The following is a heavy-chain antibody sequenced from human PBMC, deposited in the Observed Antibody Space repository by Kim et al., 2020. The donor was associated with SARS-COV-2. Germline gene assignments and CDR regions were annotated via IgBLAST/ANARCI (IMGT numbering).Heavy chain of an antibody. Sequence: SQTLSLTCAISGDSVSSNSAAWDWIRQSPSRGLGWLGRTYYRAKWYNNYAVSVKSRITINPDTSKNQFSLALKYVTPEDTAVYYCASEGSRGRLEWGQGTLVTVSS. CDR1: GDSVSSNSAA. J-gene: IGHJ4*02. CDR3: ASEGSRGRLE. V-gene: IGHV6-1*01. D-gene: IGHD3-10*01. CDR2: TYYRAKWYN.